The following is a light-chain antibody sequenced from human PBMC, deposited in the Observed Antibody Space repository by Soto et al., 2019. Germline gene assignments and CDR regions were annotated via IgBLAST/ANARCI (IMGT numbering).Light chain of an antibody. CDR2: AAS. CDR3: HQSYSTLSVP. Sequence: DIQMTQSPSSLSASVGDRVTITCRSSQSINNYLNWYQQKPGKAPRLLIYAASSLQRGVPSRFTGSGSGTDFTLTISSLQPEDFATYYCHQSYSTLSVPFGQGTRLENK. J-gene: IGKJ5*01. V-gene: IGKV1-39*01. CDR1: QSINNY.